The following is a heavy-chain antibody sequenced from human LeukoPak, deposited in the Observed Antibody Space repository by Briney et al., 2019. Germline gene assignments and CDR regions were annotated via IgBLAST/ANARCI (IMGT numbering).Heavy chain of an antibody. D-gene: IGHD1-26*01. CDR3: ARANSGSHSYFQH. CDR2: IYSGGTT. J-gene: IGHJ1*01. Sequence: GGSLRLSCAASGFTVGSYYMTWVRQAPGKGLEWVSIIYSGGTTYYADSVKGRFTISRDNSKNTLYLQVDSLRAEDTAVYYCARANSGSHSYFQHWGQGTLVTVSS. V-gene: IGHV3-53*01. CDR1: GFTVGSYY.